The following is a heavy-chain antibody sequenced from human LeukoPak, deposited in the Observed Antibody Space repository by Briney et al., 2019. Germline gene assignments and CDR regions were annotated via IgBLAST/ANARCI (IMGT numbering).Heavy chain of an antibody. V-gene: IGHV3-49*04. CDR3: TAYDPSDYYGMDV. CDR2: IRSKAYGGTT. D-gene: IGHD5-12*01. J-gene: IGHJ6*02. CDR1: GFTFGDYA. Sequence: GRSLRLSCTASGFTFGDYAMTWVRQAPGKGLEWVGFIRSKAYGGTTEFAASVKGRFITSRDDSKSIAYLQMNSLKTEDTAVYYCTAYDPSDYYGMDVWGQGTTVTVS.